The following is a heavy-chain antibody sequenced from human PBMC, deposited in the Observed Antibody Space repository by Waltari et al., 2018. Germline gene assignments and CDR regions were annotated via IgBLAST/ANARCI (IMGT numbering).Heavy chain of an antibody. Sequence: QVQLVESGGGVVQPGRSLRLSCAASGFTFSSYGMHWVRQAPGKGLEWVAVISYDGSNKYYADSVKGRFTISRDNSKNTLYLQMNSLRAEDTAVYYCACGDSWGIDLDYWGQGTLVTVSS. CDR1: GFTFSSYG. D-gene: IGHD6-13*01. V-gene: IGHV3-30*03. J-gene: IGHJ4*02. CDR2: ISYDGSNK. CDR3: ACGDSWGIDLDY.